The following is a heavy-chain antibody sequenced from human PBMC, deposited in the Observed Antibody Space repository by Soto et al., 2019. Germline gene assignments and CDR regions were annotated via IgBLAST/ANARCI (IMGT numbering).Heavy chain of an antibody. CDR2: ISGSVGST. J-gene: IGHJ6*02. CDR3: AKVQSASITIVRGPTYYYYGMDV. D-gene: IGHD3-10*01. V-gene: IGHV3-23*01. CDR1: GLTFVSYA. Sequence: LGGSLNLSCAPSGLTFVSYAMSWGLRVPGKGLEWVSAISGSVGSTYYADSVKSRFTIARDNSKNTLYLQMNSLRAEDTAVYYCAKVQSASITIVRGPTYYYYGMDVWGQGTTVTVSS.